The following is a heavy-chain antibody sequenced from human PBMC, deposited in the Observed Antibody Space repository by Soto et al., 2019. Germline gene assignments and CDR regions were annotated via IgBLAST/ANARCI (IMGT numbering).Heavy chain of an antibody. CDR3: ARLPPRHWVDY. V-gene: IGHV4-39*01. Sequence: SETLPLPWTVAGSSISSSGYYWGWIRQPPGRGLERIGSLYYNVGTYYKPSLKSRVTISADTSANQFSLMVNSVTAADTAIYYCARLPPRHWVDYWGQGTLVTVSS. CDR2: LYYNVGT. CDR1: GSSISSSGYY. D-gene: IGHD3-16*01. J-gene: IGHJ4*02.